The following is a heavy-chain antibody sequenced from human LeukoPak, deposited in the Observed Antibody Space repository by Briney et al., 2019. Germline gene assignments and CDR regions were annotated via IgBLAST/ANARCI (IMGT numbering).Heavy chain of an antibody. D-gene: IGHD2-15*01. V-gene: IGHV4-34*01. CDR1: GGSFSGYY. CDR3: ARLGYCSGGSCPSYYYYYMDV. J-gene: IGHJ6*03. CDR2: INHSGST. Sequence: SETLSLTCAVYGGSFSGYYWSWIRQPPGKGLEWIGEINHSGSTNYNPSLKSRVTISVDTSKNQFSLKLSSVTAADTAVYCCARLGYCSGGSCPSYYYYYMDVWGKGTTVTVSS.